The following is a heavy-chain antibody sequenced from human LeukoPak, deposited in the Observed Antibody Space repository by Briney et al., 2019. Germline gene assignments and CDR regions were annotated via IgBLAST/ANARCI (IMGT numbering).Heavy chain of an antibody. CDR1: GGSISSYY. Sequence: SETLSLTCTVSGGSISSYYWSWIRQPAGKGLEWIGRIYTSGSTNYNPSLKSRVTMSVDTSKNQFSLKLSSVTAADTAVYYCARDGVGGYCTNGVCSDDAFDIWGQGTMVTVSS. CDR3: ARDGVGGYCTNGVCSDDAFDI. J-gene: IGHJ3*02. D-gene: IGHD2-8*01. CDR2: IYTSGST. V-gene: IGHV4-4*07.